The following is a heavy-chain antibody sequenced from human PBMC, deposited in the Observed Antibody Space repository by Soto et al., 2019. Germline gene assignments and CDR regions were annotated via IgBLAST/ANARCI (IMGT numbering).Heavy chain of an antibody. V-gene: IGHV1-3*01. J-gene: IGHJ6*03. CDR2: INAGNGNT. CDR1: GYTFTSYA. Sequence: QVQLVQSGAEVKKPGASVKVSCKASGYTFTSYAMHWVRQAPGQRLEWMGWINAGNGNTKYSQKFQVRVTITRDTSASTAYMELSSLRSEDTAVYYCARDLILRYFDWLAPYYMDVWGKGTTVTVSS. CDR3: ARDLILRYFDWLAPYYMDV. D-gene: IGHD3-9*01.